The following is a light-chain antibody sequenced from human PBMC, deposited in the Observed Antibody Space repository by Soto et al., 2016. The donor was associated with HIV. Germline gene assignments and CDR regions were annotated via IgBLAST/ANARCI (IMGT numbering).Light chain of an antibody. CDR3: QQYNSYATWT. V-gene: IGKV1-5*03. CDR2: KAS. CDR1: QSLSSW. Sequence: DIQMTQSPSTLSASVGDRVTITCRASQSLSSWLAWYQQKPGKAPKLLIYKASSLESGVPSRFSGSGSGTEFTLTISSLQPDDFATYYCQQYNSYATWTFGQGTKVEI. J-gene: IGKJ1*01.